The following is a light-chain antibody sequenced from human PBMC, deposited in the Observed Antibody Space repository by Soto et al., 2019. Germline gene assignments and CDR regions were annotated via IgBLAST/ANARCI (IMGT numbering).Light chain of an antibody. CDR1: SSDVGYYNY. J-gene: IGLJ3*02. CDR2: EVS. CDR3: SSYTVTTTRV. V-gene: IGLV2-14*01. Sequence: QSALTQPASVSGSPGQSITISCTGTSSDVGYYNYVSWYQQRPGKAPQLIIYEVSRRPSGVSFRFSGSKSGNTASLTISGLQAEDEADYYCSSYTVTTTRVFGGGTKVTV.